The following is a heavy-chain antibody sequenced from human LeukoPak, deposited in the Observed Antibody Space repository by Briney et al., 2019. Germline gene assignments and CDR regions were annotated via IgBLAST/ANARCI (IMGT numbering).Heavy chain of an antibody. V-gene: IGHV3-53*04. Sequence: GGSLRLSCAAPGFTVSNNYMSWVREAPGKGLEWVSLIYSGGSTYYADSVKGRFTISRHSSENTLYLQMNSLRAEDTAVYYCARVKWELMSFDYWGQGSLVTVSS. D-gene: IGHD1-26*01. CDR2: IYSGGST. CDR1: GFTVSNNY. CDR3: ARVKWELMSFDY. J-gene: IGHJ4*02.